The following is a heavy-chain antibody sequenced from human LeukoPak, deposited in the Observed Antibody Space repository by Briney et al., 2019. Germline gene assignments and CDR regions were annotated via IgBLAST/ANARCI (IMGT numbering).Heavy chain of an antibody. CDR3: TKERGSY. J-gene: IGHJ4*02. CDR1: GFIFSSDE. CDR2: IRSSADTI. V-gene: IGHV3-48*03. Sequence: PGGSLRLSCAASGFIFSSDEMTWVRQAPGKGLESVSFIRSSADTILYADSVKGRFTISRDNGKNALYLQMNSLRAEDTAVYYCTKERGSYWGQGTLVTVSS.